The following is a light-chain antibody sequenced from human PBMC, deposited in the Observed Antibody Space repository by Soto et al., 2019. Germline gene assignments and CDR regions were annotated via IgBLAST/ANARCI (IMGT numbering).Light chain of an antibody. CDR3: QEYNSYLT. Sequence: DIQMTQSPSTLSASVGDRVTITCRASQSISSWLAWYLQKPGKAPKILIYKASSLESGVPSRFSDSGSGTEFTLTISSLQPDDFATYYCQEYNSYLTFGPGTKVDIK. CDR1: QSISSW. CDR2: KAS. V-gene: IGKV1-5*03. J-gene: IGKJ3*01.